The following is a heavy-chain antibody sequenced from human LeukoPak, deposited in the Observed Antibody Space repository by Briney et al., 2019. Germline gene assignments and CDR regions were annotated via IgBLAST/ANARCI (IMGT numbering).Heavy chain of an antibody. D-gene: IGHD1-26*01. Sequence: PGGSVRLFCAASGFRVSSNYMSWVRQASGKGLEWVSVIYSGGSTYYADSVKGRFTISRDNSKNTLYFQMNSLRAEDTAVYYCAREMGGSYFAFDIWGPGTMVTVSS. J-gene: IGHJ3*02. CDR3: AREMGGSYFAFDI. V-gene: IGHV3-53*01. CDR2: IYSGGST. CDR1: GFRVSSNY.